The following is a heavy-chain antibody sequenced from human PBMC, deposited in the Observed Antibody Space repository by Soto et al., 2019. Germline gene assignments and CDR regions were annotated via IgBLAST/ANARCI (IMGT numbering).Heavy chain of an antibody. V-gene: IGHV1-18*01. J-gene: IGHJ4*02. D-gene: IGHD1-1*01. Sequence: QVHLVQSGAEVKKPGASVKVSCKGSGYAFTTYGITWVRQAPGQGLEWMGWISAHNGNTNYAQKLQGRVTVTRDTSTSTADMYNRSLSSDNTTVYHCARGRYGDYSGQGALVTVSS. CDR2: ISAHNGNT. CDR1: GYAFTTYG. CDR3: ARGRYGDY.